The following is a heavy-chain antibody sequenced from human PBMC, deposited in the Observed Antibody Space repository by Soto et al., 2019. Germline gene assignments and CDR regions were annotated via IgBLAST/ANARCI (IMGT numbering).Heavy chain of an antibody. CDR3: ARDRGDRGAFDI. CDR1: GFTFSSYS. Sequence: GGSLRLSCAASGFTFSSYSMNWVRQAPGKGLEWVSSISSSSSYIYYADSVKGRFTISRDNDKNSLYLQMNSLRAEDTVVYYCARDRGDRGAFDIWGQGTMVTVSS. CDR2: ISSSSSYI. V-gene: IGHV3-21*01. D-gene: IGHD3-10*01. J-gene: IGHJ3*02.